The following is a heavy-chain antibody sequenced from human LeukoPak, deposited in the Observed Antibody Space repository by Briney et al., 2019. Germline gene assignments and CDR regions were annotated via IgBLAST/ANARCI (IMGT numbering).Heavy chain of an antibody. CDR2: MQEDGSEK. CDR1: EITFREYW. D-gene: IGHD3-22*01. CDR3: ARAAARDSDITAYRPFDI. Sequence: PGGSLRLPCAASEITFREYWMSWIRQAPGKGLEWVAHMQEDGSEKYYVDSVKGRFTISRDNAKNSLYLQMNSLRVEDTAVYYCARAAARDSDITAYRPFDIWGQGTMVTVSS. J-gene: IGHJ3*02. V-gene: IGHV3-7*01.